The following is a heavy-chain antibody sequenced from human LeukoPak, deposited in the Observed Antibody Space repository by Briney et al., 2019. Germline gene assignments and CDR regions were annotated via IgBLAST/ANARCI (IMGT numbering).Heavy chain of an antibody. Sequence: GGSLRLSCTASGFTFSDFHMSWIRQAPGKGLEWVSHISGSGYAIHHPGSVKGRFTISRDNTKNSLYLQMNSLRVEDSAVYYCARLSGTYSRGGDHWGQGTLVTVSS. CDR3: ARLSGTYSRGGDH. J-gene: IGHJ4*02. V-gene: IGHV3-11*01. CDR1: GFTFSDFH. CDR2: ISGSGYAI. D-gene: IGHD1-26*01.